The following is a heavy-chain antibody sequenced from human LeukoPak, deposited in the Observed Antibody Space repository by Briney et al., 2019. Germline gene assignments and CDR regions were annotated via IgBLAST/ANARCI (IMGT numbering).Heavy chain of an antibody. J-gene: IGHJ3*01. CDR3: ARAHVAAGLAFDV. D-gene: IGHD6-25*01. CDR2: IGIPGDT. Sequence: GGSLRLSCAASGFTFSGYEFHWLRQAPGKGLEWVSGIGIPGDTYYPGSVKGRFTISRENVKNSLYLQMNNLRAGDTAVYFCARAHVAAGLAFDVWGQGTMVTVSS. V-gene: IGHV3-13*01. CDR1: GFTFSGYE.